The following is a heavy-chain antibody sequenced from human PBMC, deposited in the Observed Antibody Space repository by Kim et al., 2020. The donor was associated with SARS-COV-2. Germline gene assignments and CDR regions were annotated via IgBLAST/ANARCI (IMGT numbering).Heavy chain of an antibody. Sequence: ADSVRGRFTISRDNAKNSLYLQMNSLRAEDTALYYCAKDSQWELLYYFDYWGQGTLVTVSS. V-gene: IGHV3-9*01. D-gene: IGHD1-26*01. CDR3: AKDSQWELLYYFDY. J-gene: IGHJ4*02.